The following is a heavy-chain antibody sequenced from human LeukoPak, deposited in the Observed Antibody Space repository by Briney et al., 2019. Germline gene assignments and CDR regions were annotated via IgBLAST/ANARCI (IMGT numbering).Heavy chain of an antibody. CDR3: ARQPGMTAKSWYFDL. D-gene: IGHD2-2*01. J-gene: IGHJ2*01. V-gene: IGHV5-51*01. CDR1: GYTFTSYW. CDR2: IHPGDSHT. Sequence: NHGESLKISCKGTGYTFTSYWIGWVRQMPGKGLEWMGIIHPGDSHTWYSPSFQGQVTISADKSISMAYLQWSSLKASDTAMYFCARQPGMTAKSWYFDLWGRGTLVTVSS.